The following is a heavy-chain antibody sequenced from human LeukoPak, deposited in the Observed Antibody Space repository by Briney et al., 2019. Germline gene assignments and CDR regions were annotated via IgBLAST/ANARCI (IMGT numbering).Heavy chain of an antibody. CDR3: AKGTTALPNY. Sequence: GGSLRLSCAASGFTFSSYAMHWVRQAPGKGLEWVAVISYDGSNKYYADSVKGRFTISRDNSKNTLYLQMNSLRAEDTAVYYCAKGTTALPNYWGQGTLVTVSS. J-gene: IGHJ4*02. V-gene: IGHV3-30-3*01. CDR2: ISYDGSNK. CDR1: GFTFSSYA. D-gene: IGHD4-11*01.